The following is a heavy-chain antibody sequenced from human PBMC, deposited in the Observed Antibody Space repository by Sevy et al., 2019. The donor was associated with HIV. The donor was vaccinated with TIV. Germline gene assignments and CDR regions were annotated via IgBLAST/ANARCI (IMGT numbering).Heavy chain of an antibody. CDR1: GFTFSTYW. CDR3: ARVKLYRYRLNDAFDI. CDR2: INSDGSST. J-gene: IGHJ3*02. V-gene: IGHV3-74*01. D-gene: IGHD5-18*01. Sequence: GGSLRLSCTASGFTFSTYWMHWVRQAPGKGLVWVSHINSDGSSTSYADSVKGRFTISRDNAKNTLYLKMNSLRAEDTAVYYCARVKLYRYRLNDAFDIWGQGTLVTVSS.